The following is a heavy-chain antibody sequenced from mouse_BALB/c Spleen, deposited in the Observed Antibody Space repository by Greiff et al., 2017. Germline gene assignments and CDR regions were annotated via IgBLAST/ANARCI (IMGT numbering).Heavy chain of an antibody. D-gene: IGHD4-1*01. J-gene: IGHJ4*01. CDR2: IWSGGST. CDR1: GFSLTSYG. CDR3: ARKLGRGGAMDY. V-gene: IGHV2-4-1*01. Sequence: VQRVESGPGLVQPSQSLSITCTVSGFSLTSYGVHWVRQSPGKGLEWLGVIWSGGSTDYNAAFISRLSISKDNSKGQVFFKMNSLQADDTAIYYCARKLGRGGAMDYWGQGTSVTVSS.